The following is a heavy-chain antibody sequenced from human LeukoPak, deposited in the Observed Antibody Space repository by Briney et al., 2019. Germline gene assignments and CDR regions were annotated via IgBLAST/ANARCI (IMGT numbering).Heavy chain of an antibody. V-gene: IGHV3-66*02. J-gene: IGHJ4*02. CDR3: ARGADRGIAARPLDY. CDR1: GFTVSSNY. CDR2: IYSGGST. D-gene: IGHD6-6*01. Sequence: PGGSLRLSCAASGFTVSSNYMSWFRQAPGKGLEWVSVIYSGGSTYYADSVKGRFTISRDNSKNTLYLQMNSLRAEDTAVYYCARGADRGIAARPLDYWGQGTLVTVSS.